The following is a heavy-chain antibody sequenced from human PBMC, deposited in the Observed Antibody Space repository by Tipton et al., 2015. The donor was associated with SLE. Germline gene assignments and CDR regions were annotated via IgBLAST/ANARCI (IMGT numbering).Heavy chain of an antibody. CDR3: ARRHYSSPFDS. J-gene: IGHJ4*02. CDR1: GGSVIGYY. CDR2: IFYTGST. D-gene: IGHD6-13*01. Sequence: TLSLTCTASGGSVIGYYWGWIRQPPGKGLEWIGSIFYTGSTYYNPSLKSRVSFSIDTSKHQFSLKLNSVTAADTAVYYCARRHYSSPFDSWGQGTLVTVSS. V-gene: IGHV4-39*07.